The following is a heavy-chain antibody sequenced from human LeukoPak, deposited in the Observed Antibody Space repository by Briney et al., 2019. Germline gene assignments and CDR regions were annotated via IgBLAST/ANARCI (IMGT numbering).Heavy chain of an antibody. CDR1: GFTFSRYW. Sequence: GGSLRLSCAASGFTFSRYWMSWVRQAPGKGLEWVAVIWYDGSNKYYADSVKGRFTISRDNSKNTLYLQMNSLRAEDTAVYYCARGRQLGYSSGWYFDYWGQGTLVTVSS. J-gene: IGHJ4*02. V-gene: IGHV3-33*07. CDR3: ARGRQLGYSSGWYFDY. D-gene: IGHD6-19*01. CDR2: IWYDGSNK.